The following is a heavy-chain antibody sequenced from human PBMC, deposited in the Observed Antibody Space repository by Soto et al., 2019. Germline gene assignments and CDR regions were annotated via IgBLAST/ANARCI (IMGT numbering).Heavy chain of an antibody. CDR1: GCSISSGCYY. V-gene: IGHV4-31*03. CDR3: ARAGGGYYNDY. Sequence: PSETLSLTCPVSGCSISSGCYYWSWIRQHPGKGLEWIGYIYYSGSTYYNPSLKSRVTISVDTSKNQFSLKLSSVTAADTAVYYCARAGGGYYNDYWGQGTLVTVSS. J-gene: IGHJ4*02. D-gene: IGHD5-12*01. CDR2: IYYSGST.